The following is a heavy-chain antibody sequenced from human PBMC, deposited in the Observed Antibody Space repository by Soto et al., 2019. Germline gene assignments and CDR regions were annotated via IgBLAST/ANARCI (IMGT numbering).Heavy chain of an antibody. D-gene: IGHD6-19*01. V-gene: IGHV4-31*03. Sequence: QVQLQESGPGLVKPSQTLSLTCTVSGGSITSGGYYWSWIRQHPGKGLEWIGYIYYSGSTYYNPSLKSRVTISVDSSKNQFSLKLSSVTAADTAVYYCARAIHSGWIDYWGQGTLVTVSS. CDR3: ARAIHSGWIDY. CDR1: GGSITSGGYY. CDR2: IYYSGST. J-gene: IGHJ4*02.